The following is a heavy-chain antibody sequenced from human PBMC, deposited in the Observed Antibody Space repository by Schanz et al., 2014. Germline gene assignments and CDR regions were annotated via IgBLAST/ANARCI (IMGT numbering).Heavy chain of an antibody. V-gene: IGHV1-2*02. D-gene: IGHD1-26*01. CDR3: ARDRDQWDGNFCDF. CDR2: INPDSGGT. CDR1: GGTFSSYA. Sequence: QVQLVQSGAEVKKPGSSVKVSCKASGGTFSSYAFSWVRQAPGQGLEWMGWINPDSGGTNYAQKFQGRVTMTRDMSINTAYMELSRLRSDDSAVYYCARDRDQWDGNFCDFWGQGTLVTVSS. J-gene: IGHJ4*02.